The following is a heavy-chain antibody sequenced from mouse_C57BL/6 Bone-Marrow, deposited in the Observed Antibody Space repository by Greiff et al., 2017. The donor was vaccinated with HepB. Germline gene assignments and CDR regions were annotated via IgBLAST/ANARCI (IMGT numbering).Heavy chain of an antibody. D-gene: IGHD1-1*01. Sequence: QVTLKVSGPGILQPSQTLSLTCSFSGFSLSTFGMGVGWIRQPSGKGLEWLAHIWWDDDKYYNPALKSRLTISKDTSKNQVFLKIANVDTADTATYYCARIARYYYGSSYYFDYWGQGTTLTVSS. V-gene: IGHV8-8*01. CDR3: ARIARYYYGSSYYFDY. CDR2: IWWDDDK. CDR1: GFSLSTFGMG. J-gene: IGHJ2*01.